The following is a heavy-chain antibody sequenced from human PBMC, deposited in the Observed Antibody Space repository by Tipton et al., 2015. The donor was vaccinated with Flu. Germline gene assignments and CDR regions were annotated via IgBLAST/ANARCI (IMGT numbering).Heavy chain of an antibody. CDR1: GFTVTSSY. CDR2: IYGGGTT. D-gene: IGHD2-2*01. V-gene: IGHV3-53*01. J-gene: IGHJ6*02. CDR3: ARGPQVPVWPYYYGMDV. Sequence: GSLRLSCAASGFTVTSSYMSWVRQAPGKGLEWVSVIYGGGTTDYADSVKGRFTISRDKSKNALYLQKSSLRAEDTAVYYCARGPQVPVWPYYYGMDVWGQGTTVTVSS.